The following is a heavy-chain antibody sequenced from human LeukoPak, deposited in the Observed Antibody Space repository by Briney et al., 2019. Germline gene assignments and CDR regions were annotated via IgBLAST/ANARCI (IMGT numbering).Heavy chain of an antibody. J-gene: IGHJ4*02. Sequence: SETLSLTCTVSGVSISSYYWSWIRQPPGKGLEWIGYIYYSGSTNYNPSLKSRVTISVDTSKNQFSLKLSSVTAADTAVYYCARRRAAGQGYFDYWGQGTLVTVSS. V-gene: IGHV4-59*08. CDR2: IYYSGST. CDR1: GVSISSYY. CDR3: ARRRAAGQGYFDY. D-gene: IGHD6-13*01.